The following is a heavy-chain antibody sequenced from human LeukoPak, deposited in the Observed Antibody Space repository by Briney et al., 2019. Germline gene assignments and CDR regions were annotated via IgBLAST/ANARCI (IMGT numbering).Heavy chain of an antibody. V-gene: IGHV4-59*01. CDR1: GGSISSYY. Sequence: SETLSLTCTVSGGSISSYYWSWIRQPPGKGLEWIGYIYYSGSTNYNPSLKSRVTISVDTSKNQFSLELSSVTAADTAVYYCARVLRLGYCSGGSCYGLGRYYYYYYMDVWGKGTTVTVSS. J-gene: IGHJ6*03. D-gene: IGHD2-15*01. CDR3: ARVLRLGYCSGGSCYGLGRYYYYYYMDV. CDR2: IYYSGST.